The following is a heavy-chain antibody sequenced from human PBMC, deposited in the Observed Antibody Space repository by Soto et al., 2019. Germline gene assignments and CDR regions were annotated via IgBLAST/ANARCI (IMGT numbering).Heavy chain of an antibody. J-gene: IGHJ6*02. D-gene: IGHD3-9*01. CDR3: ARDARGTRGFDEMDI. CDR2: INPKSGDT. Sequence: QVQLVQSGAEVKKPGASVKVSCTTSGYIFTDYHIHWVRQAPGQGLEWMGFINPKSGDTDFAQKFPGRVTMTRDPSFNLVHMEVSGRMSGDAAVYYCARDARGTRGFDEMDIWGQGTTVAVSS. CDR1: GYIFTDYH. V-gene: IGHV1-2*02.